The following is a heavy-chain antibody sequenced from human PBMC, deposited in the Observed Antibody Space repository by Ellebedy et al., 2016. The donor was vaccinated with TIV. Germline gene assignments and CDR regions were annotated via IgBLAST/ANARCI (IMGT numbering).Heavy chain of an antibody. Sequence: GESLKISCAASGFTFSTYAMSLVRQAPGKGLEWVSTVSFSGGSTYYADSVKGRFAISRDNSKNTLVLQMNSLRAEDTALYYCAKQSVVGPSSCFDYWGQGTLVTVSS. CDR1: GFTFSTYA. J-gene: IGHJ4*02. CDR3: AKQSVVGPSSCFDY. V-gene: IGHV3-23*01. CDR2: VSFSGGST. D-gene: IGHD6-19*01.